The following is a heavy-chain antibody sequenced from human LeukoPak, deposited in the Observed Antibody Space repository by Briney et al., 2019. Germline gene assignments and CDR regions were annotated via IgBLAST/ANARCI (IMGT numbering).Heavy chain of an antibody. CDR1: GGSFSGYY. CDR3: ARRATYYYDSSGYYYVGARGQSFDY. Sequence: TSETLSLTCAVYGGSFSGYYWSWIRQPPGKGLEWIGEINHSGSTNYNPSLKSRVTISVDTSKNQFSLKLSSVTAADTAVYYCARRATYYYDSSGYYYVGARGQSFDYWGQGTLVTVSS. D-gene: IGHD3-22*01. V-gene: IGHV4-34*01. CDR2: INHSGST. J-gene: IGHJ4*02.